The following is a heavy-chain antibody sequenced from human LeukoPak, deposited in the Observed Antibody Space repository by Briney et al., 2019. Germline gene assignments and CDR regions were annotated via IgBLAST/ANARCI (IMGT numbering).Heavy chain of an antibody. J-gene: IGHJ4*02. Sequence: SQTLSLTCAISGDSVSSNSAAWNWIRQSPSRGLEWMGRTYFRSKWSNDYAASVKSRITINPDTSKNQFSLQLSSVTPEDTAVYYCARELSGSSGWHLDYWGQGTLVTVSS. D-gene: IGHD6-19*01. CDR3: ARELSGSSGWHLDY. CDR2: TYFRSKWSN. CDR1: GDSVSSNSAA. V-gene: IGHV6-1*01.